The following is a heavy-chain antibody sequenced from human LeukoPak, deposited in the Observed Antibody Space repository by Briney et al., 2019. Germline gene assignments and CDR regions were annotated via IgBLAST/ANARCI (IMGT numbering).Heavy chain of an antibody. Sequence: GGSLRLSCSASGFTFSTYSMNWVRQAPGKGLEWVPSISSGSTYIYYADSLKGRFTISRDNAENSLFLQMDSLRVEDTAVYYCAREDGQSLGEGFDYWGQGTLVTVSS. CDR2: ISSGSTYI. D-gene: IGHD5-24*01. CDR3: AREDGQSLGEGFDY. J-gene: IGHJ4*02. V-gene: IGHV3-21*01. CDR1: GFTFSTYS.